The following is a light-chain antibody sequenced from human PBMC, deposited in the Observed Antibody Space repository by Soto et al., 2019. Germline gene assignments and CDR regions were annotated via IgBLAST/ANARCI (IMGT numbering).Light chain of an antibody. J-gene: IGKJ1*01. CDR2: DAS. V-gene: IGKV1-5*01. Sequence: DIQMTQSPSTLSASVGDRVTITCRASQSISIWLAWYQQKPGKAPKRLIYDASSLESGVPSRFSGSGSGTEFTLTICRLQPDDFAGYYCQQYNSYSGTFGHGTKVEI. CDR3: QQYNSYSGT. CDR1: QSISIW.